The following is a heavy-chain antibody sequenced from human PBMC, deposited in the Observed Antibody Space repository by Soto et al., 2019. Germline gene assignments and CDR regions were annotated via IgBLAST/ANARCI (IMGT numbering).Heavy chain of an antibody. CDR3: AHRRNVDSGPMRLFDL. V-gene: IGHV2-5*02. J-gene: IGHJ5*02. CDR1: GFSLSTSGVG. CDR2: IYWDDDK. D-gene: IGHD3-10*01. Sequence: QITLKESGPTLVKPTQTLTLTCTFSGFSLSTSGVGVGWIRQPPGKALEWLALIYWDDDKRYSPSLQSRLTTXXDTAKHQMVLTRTHMDPVDTSTYSCAHRRNVDSGPMRLFDLWGQGTLVTVSS.